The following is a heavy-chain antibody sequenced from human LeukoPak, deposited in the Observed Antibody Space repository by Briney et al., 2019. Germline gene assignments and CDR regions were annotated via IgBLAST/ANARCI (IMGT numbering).Heavy chain of an antibody. CDR1: GYTFTGYY. CDR3: ARDRYFDWLSHPCFDY. CDR2: INPNSGGT. J-gene: IGHJ4*02. Sequence: ASVKVSCKASGYTFTGYYIHWVRQAPGQGLEWMGWINPNSGGTNYAQKFQGRVTMTRDTSISTAYMELSRLRSDDTAVYYCARDRYFDWLSHPCFDYWGQGTLVTVSS. D-gene: IGHD3-9*01. V-gene: IGHV1-2*02.